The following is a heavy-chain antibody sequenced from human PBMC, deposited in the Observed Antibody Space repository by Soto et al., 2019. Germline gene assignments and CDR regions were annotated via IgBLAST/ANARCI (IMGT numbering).Heavy chain of an antibody. V-gene: IGHV3-23*01. Sequence: GGSLRLSCAASGFTFSSYAMSWVRQAPGKGLEWVSAISGSGGSTYYADSVKGRFTISRDNSKNTLYLQMNSLRAEDTAVYYCAKDRRITIFGVVSNDAFDIWGQGTMVTVSS. CDR2: ISGSGGST. J-gene: IGHJ3*02. CDR1: GFTFSSYA. D-gene: IGHD3-3*01. CDR3: AKDRRITIFGVVSNDAFDI.